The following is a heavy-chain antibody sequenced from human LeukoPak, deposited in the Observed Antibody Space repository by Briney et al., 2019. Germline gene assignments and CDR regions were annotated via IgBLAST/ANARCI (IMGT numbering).Heavy chain of an antibody. Sequence: ASVKVSFKASGYTFTSYAMHWVRQAPGQRLEWMGWINAGNGNTKYSQKFQGRVTIARDTSASTAYMELSSLRSEDTAVYYCARRPLDGCSSTSCYHGAFDIWGQGTMVTVSS. CDR1: GYTFTSYA. CDR3: ARRPLDGCSSTSCYHGAFDI. D-gene: IGHD2-2*01. V-gene: IGHV1-3*01. J-gene: IGHJ3*02. CDR2: INAGNGNT.